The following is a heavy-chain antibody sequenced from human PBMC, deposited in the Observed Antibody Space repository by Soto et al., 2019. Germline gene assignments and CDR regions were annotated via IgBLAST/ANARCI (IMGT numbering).Heavy chain of an antibody. CDR3: TTDLYCSSTSCSRWGDYYYGMDV. V-gene: IGHV3-15*01. D-gene: IGHD2-2*01. Sequence: PGGSLRLSCAASGFTFSNAWMSWVRQAPGKGLEWVGRIKSKTDGGTTDYAAPVKGRFTISRDDSKNTLYLQMNSLKTEDTAVYYCTTDLYCSSTSCSRWGDYYYGMDVWGQGTTVNVAS. CDR2: IKSKTDGGTT. J-gene: IGHJ6*02. CDR1: GFTFSNAW.